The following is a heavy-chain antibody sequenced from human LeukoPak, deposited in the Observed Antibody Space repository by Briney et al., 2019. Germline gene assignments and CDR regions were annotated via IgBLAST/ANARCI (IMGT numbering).Heavy chain of an antibody. CDR2: IYHSGST. V-gene: IGHV4-38-2*02. J-gene: IGHJ4*02. CDR3: ARDSRGYVPNFDY. D-gene: IGHD5-12*01. CDR1: GYSISSGYY. Sequence: SETLSLTXTVSGYSISSGYYWGWIRHPPGKGLEWIGSIYHSGSTYYNPSLKSRVTIPVDTSKNQFSLKLSSVTAADTAVYYCARDSRGYVPNFDYWGQGTLVTVSS.